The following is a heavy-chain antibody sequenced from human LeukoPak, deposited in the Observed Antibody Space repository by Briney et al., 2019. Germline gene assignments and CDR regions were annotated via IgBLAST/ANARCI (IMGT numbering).Heavy chain of an antibody. D-gene: IGHD5-18*01. V-gene: IGHV3-23*01. CDR3: AKDRGYSYGFPHYYFDY. Sequence: GGSLRLSCAASGFTFSSYSMNWVRQAPGKGLEWVSAISGSGGSTYYADSVKGRFTISRDNSKNTLYLQMNSLRAEDTAVYYCAKDRGYSYGFPHYYFDYWGQGTLVTVSS. J-gene: IGHJ4*02. CDR1: GFTFSSYS. CDR2: ISGSGGST.